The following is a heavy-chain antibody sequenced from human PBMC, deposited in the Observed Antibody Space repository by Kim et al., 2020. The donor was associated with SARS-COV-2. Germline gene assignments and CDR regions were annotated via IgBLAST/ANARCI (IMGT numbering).Heavy chain of an antibody. D-gene: IGHD6-13*01. CDR3: ARGERQQLALGGHAFDI. CDR1: GGSISSGGYY. J-gene: IGHJ3*02. Sequence: SETLSLTCTVSGGSISSGGYYWSWIRQHPGKGLEWIGYIYYSGSTYYNPSLKSRVTISVDTSKNQFSLKLSSVTAADTAVYYCARGERQQLALGGHAFDIWGQGTMVTVSS. CDR2: IYYSGST. V-gene: IGHV4-31*03.